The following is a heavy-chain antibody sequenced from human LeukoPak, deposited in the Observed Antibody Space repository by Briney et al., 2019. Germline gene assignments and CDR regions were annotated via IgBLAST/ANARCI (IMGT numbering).Heavy chain of an antibody. CDR2: MYTGGST. D-gene: IGHD3-22*01. V-gene: IGHV3-53*01. J-gene: IGHJ4*02. CDR1: GFTISTNY. Sequence: GSLRLSCAASGFTISTNYMSWVRQAPGKGLEWVSVMYTGGSTYYADSVKGRFTISRDNSKNTLYLQMNSLRAGDTALYYCARAPFYYDSSGYPYFDGWGQGTLVTVSS. CDR3: ARAPFYYDSSGYPYFDG.